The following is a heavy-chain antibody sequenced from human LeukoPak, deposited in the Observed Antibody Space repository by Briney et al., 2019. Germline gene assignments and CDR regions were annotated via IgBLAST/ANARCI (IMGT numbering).Heavy chain of an antibody. J-gene: IGHJ4*02. D-gene: IGHD2-21*01. V-gene: IGHV4-61*02. CDR3: ARGASPKDVVFFDY. Sequence: SETLSLTCSVSGVSITSGSYYWGWIRQSAGKGLEWIGRVHSSGDIYHNAAFRSRAAVSGDASKNQFSLQLNSVTAADTAVYYCARGASPKDVVFFDYWGQGALITVSS. CDR2: VHSSGDI. CDR1: GVSITSGSYY.